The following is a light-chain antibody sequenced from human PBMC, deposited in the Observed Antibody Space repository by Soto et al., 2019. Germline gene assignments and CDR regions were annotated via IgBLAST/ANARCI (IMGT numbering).Light chain of an antibody. V-gene: IGLV3-27*01. CDR1: VLAKKY. Sequence: SSELTQPSSVSVSPGQTARITCSGDVLAKKYARWFQQKPGQAPVLVIYKDVERPSGIPERFSGSSSGTTVTLTISGAQVDDEADYYCYSAADNSRVFGGGTKLTVL. CDR3: YSAADNSRV. J-gene: IGLJ3*02. CDR2: KDV.